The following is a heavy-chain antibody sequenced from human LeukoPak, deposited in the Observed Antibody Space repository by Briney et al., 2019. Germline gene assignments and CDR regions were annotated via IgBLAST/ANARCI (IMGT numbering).Heavy chain of an antibody. CDR2: ISDKGGI. D-gene: IGHD3-10*01. J-gene: IGHJ3*02. CDR1: GFIFSTFE. Sequence: GGSLRLSCEASGFIFSTFELNWVREAPGKGPEWGSHISDKGGITYADSVNGRFTISRDNAKNSLYLRMTSLRAEDTAVYYCARGSPYYGSGDRDAFDIWGQGTMVTVSS. V-gene: IGHV3-48*03. CDR3: ARGSPYYGSGDRDAFDI.